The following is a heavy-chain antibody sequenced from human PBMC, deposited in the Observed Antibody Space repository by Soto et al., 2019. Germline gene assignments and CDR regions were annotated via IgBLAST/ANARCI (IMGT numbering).Heavy chain of an antibody. Sequence: QVQLLESGGGVVQPGRSLRLSCAASGFTFSSYAMHWVRQAPGKGLEWVAVISYDGSNKYYADSVKGRFTISRDNSKNTLYLQMNSLRAEDTAVYYCAREGEPGIAAAGFNYWGQGTLVTVSS. CDR3: AREGEPGIAAAGFNY. CDR2: ISYDGSNK. D-gene: IGHD6-13*01. J-gene: IGHJ4*02. V-gene: IGHV3-30-3*01. CDR1: GFTFSSYA.